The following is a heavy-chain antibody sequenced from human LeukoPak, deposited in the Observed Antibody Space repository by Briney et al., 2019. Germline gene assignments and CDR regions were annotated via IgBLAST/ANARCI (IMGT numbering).Heavy chain of an antibody. D-gene: IGHD2-15*01. CDR1: GFTFSSSA. CDR3: AKLYCSGGSCYGYHDY. J-gene: IGHJ4*02. CDR2: INSGGGST. Sequence: GGSLRLSCAASGFTFSSSAMSWVRQASGKGLEWVSAINSGGGSTYYTDSVKGRFTISRDNSKNTLYLQMNSLRAEDTAVFYCAKLYCSGGSCYGYHDYWGQGTLVTVSS. V-gene: IGHV3-23*01.